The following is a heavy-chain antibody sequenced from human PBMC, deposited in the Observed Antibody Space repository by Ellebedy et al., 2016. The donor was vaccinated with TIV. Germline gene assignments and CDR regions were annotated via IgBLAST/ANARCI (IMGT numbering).Heavy chain of an antibody. Sequence: SETLSLXXTVSGYSISSGYYWGWIRQPPGKGLEWIGSIYHSGSTYYNPSLKSRVTISVDTSKNQFSLKLSSVTAADTAVYYCARGKVYCSGGSCYPFLDYWGQGTLVTVSS. D-gene: IGHD2-15*01. J-gene: IGHJ4*02. CDR3: ARGKVYCSGGSCYPFLDY. CDR1: GYSISSGYY. CDR2: IYHSGST. V-gene: IGHV4-38-2*02.